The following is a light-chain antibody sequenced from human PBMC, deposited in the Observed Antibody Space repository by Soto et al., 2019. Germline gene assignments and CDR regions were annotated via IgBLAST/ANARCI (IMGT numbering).Light chain of an antibody. V-gene: IGKV3-20*01. CDR2: GAS. CDR1: QSVRSSY. J-gene: IGKJ4*01. CDR3: QQYGSSPLT. Sequence: EIVLTQSPGTLSLSPGERATLSCRASQSVRSSYLAWYQQKPGQAPRXLMYGASSRAXXIXDXXSGSGSARDFTLTINRLEPEDFAVYYCQQYGSSPLTFGGGTKVEIK.